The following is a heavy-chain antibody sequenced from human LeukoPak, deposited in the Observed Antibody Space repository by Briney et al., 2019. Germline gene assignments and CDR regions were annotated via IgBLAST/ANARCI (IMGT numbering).Heavy chain of an antibody. CDR2: IYYSGST. CDR1: GGSISSSSYY. CDR3: ARHSKGYYYGSGSHYGMDV. Sequence: SETLSLTCTVSGGSISSSSYYWGWIRQPPGKGLEWIGSIYYSGSTYYNPSLKSRVTISVDTSKNQFSLKLSSVTAADTAVYYCARHSKGYYYGSGSHYGMDVWGQGTTVTVSS. D-gene: IGHD3-10*01. J-gene: IGHJ6*02. V-gene: IGHV4-39*01.